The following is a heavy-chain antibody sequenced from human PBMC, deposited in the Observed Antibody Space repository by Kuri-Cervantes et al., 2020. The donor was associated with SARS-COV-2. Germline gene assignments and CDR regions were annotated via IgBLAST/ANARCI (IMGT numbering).Heavy chain of an antibody. Sequence: SETLSLTCTVSGGSISSGDYYWSWIRQPPGKGLEWIGYIYYSRSTYYNPSLKSRVTISVDTSKNQFSLKLSSVTAADTAVYYCALYDSSGYYAQVFGYWGQGTLVTVSS. V-gene: IGHV4-30-4*08. J-gene: IGHJ4*02. CDR3: ALYDSSGYYAQVFGY. D-gene: IGHD3-22*01. CDR2: IYYSRST. CDR1: GGSISSGDYY.